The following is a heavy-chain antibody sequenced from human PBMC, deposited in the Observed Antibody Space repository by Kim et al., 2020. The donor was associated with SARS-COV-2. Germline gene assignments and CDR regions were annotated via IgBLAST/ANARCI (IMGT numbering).Heavy chain of an antibody. J-gene: IGHJ6*02. Sequence: PSLQGRVTISVDTSKNQFSLTLSSVTAADTAVYYCARGYSSGWYEDGMDVWGQGTTVTVSS. CDR3: ARGYSSGWYEDGMDV. V-gene: IGHV4-34*01. D-gene: IGHD6-19*01.